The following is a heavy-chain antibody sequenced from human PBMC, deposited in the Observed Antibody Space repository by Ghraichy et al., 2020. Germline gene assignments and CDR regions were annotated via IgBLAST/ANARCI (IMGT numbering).Heavy chain of an antibody. V-gene: IGHV3-72*01. J-gene: IGHJ4*02. D-gene: IGHD1-26*01. CDR1: GFTFSDHY. CDR2: IRNKANSYST. Sequence: GGSLRLSCAASGFTFSDHYMDWVRQAPGKGLEWVGRIRNKANSYSTKYAASVTGRFTISRDDSRSSLFLQMNSLKTEDAAVYYCVRVALGATTRAFDYWGQGVLVTVSS. CDR3: VRVALGATTRAFDY.